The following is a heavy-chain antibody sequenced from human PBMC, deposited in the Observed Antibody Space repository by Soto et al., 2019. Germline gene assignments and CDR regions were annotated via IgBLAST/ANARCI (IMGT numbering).Heavy chain of an antibody. CDR2: IYWDDDK. D-gene: IGHD6-6*01. V-gene: IGHV2-5*02. Sequence: PTPGKPPQTLHVACTFSWFPLRTNGVGVGGIPPPPGKALEWLALIYWDDDKRYSPSLKSRLTITKDTSKNQVVLTMTNMDPVDTATYYCAHQYSGSGNWFDPWGQGTLVTVSS. CDR1: WFPLRTNGVG. CDR3: AHQYSGSGNWFDP. J-gene: IGHJ5*02.